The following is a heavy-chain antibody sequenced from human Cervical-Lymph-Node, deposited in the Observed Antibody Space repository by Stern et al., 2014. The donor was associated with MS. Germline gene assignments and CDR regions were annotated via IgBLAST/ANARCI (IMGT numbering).Heavy chain of an antibody. CDR3: ARRRIAAAIDY. CDR1: GFTFSSYG. J-gene: IGHJ4*02. CDR2: ISYDGSNK. Sequence: VQLEESGGGVVQPGRSLRLSCAASGFTFSSYGMHWVRQAPGKGLEWVAVISYDGSNKYYADTVKGRFTISRDNSKKTLYLQMNSLRAEDTAVYYCARRRIAAAIDYWGQGTLVTVSS. V-gene: IGHV3-30*03. D-gene: IGHD6-13*01.